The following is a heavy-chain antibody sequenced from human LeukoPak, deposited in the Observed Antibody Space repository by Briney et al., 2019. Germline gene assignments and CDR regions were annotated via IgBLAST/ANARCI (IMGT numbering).Heavy chain of an antibody. J-gene: IGHJ4*02. D-gene: IGHD3-3*01. CDR3: ARGDYVSLLEWVSGPARIDY. CDR1: GFTFSSYS. CDR2: ISSSSSHI. Sequence: PGGSLRLSCAASGFTFSSYSMNWVRQAPGKGLEWVSSISSSSSHIYYADSVKGRFTISRDNAKKSLYLQMNSLRAEDTAVYYCARGDYVSLLEWVSGPARIDYWGQGTLVTASS. V-gene: IGHV3-21*01.